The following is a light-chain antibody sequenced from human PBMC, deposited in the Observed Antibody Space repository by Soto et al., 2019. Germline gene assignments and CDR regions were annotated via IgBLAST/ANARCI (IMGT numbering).Light chain of an antibody. CDR2: EVT. J-gene: IGLJ1*01. V-gene: IGLV2-14*01. CDR3: GSYTRSSTYV. CDR1: RSDVGGYNF. Sequence: QSVLTQPASVSGSPGQSITVSCTGTRSDVGGYNFVSWYQQHPGKAPKLLIFEVTNRPSGVSDRFSGSKSGNTASLTISGLQAEDEADYYCGSYTRSSTYVFGSGTKVTV.